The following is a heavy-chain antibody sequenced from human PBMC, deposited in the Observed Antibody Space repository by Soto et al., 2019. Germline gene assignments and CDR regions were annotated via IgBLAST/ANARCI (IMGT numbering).Heavy chain of an antibody. V-gene: IGHV3-23*01. J-gene: IGHJ5*02. CDR3: AKDREYSSSSRRLSNWFDP. CDR1: GFTFSSYA. D-gene: IGHD6-6*01. CDR2: ISGSGGST. Sequence: GGSLRLPCAASGFTFSSYAMSWVRQAPGKGLEWVSAISGSGGSTYYADSVKGRFTISRDNSKNTLYLQMNSLRAEDTAVYYCAKDREYSSSSRRLSNWFDPWGQGTLVTVSS.